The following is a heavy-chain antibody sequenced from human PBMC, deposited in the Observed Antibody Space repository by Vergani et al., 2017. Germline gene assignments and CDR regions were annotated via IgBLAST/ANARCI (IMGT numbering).Heavy chain of an antibody. CDR3: ARTLCGGDCYHYYFDY. Sequence: EVQLVQSGAEVKKPGESLKISCKGSGYSFTSYWIGWVRQMPGKGLEWMGIIYPGDSATRYSPSFQGQVTISADKSSSTAYLQWSSLKASYTAMYYCARTLCGGDCYHYYFDYWGQGTLVTVSS. V-gene: IGHV5-51*01. CDR1: GYSFTSYW. J-gene: IGHJ4*02. D-gene: IGHD2-21*02. CDR2: IYPGDSAT.